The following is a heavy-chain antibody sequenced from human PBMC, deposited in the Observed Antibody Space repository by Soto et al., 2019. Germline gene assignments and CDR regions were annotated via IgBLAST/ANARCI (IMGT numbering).Heavy chain of an antibody. Sequence: GGSQRHSSTASGFTFRSYSMNWVRQAPGKGLEWVSSISSNGGYIYYADSVKGRFTISRDNAKNSLYLQMNSLRAEDTAVYYCARDSDPIWGQGTLVTVSS. D-gene: IGHD2-2*02. V-gene: IGHV3-21*01. CDR1: GFTFRSYS. CDR3: ARDSDPI. J-gene: IGHJ4*02. CDR2: ISSNGGYI.